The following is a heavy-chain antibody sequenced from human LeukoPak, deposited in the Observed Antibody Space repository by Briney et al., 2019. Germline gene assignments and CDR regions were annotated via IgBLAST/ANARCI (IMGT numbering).Heavy chain of an antibody. Sequence: GGSLRLSCAASGFNVNNAWMSWVRQAPGKGLEWVGHIRSKADGGTPDYIAPVKGRFTISRDDSKDTLYLQMNSLNTEDTAMYYCTTRSPARYCSDGACYSSADYWGQGTLVTVSS. CDR1: GFNVNNAW. J-gene: IGHJ4*02. V-gene: IGHV3-15*07. CDR2: IRSKADGGTP. CDR3: TTRSPARYCSDGACYSSADY. D-gene: IGHD2-15*01.